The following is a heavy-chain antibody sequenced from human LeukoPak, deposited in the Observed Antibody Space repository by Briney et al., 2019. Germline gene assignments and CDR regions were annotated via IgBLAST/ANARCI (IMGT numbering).Heavy chain of an antibody. CDR2: IYSGGST. J-gene: IGHJ6*02. Sequence: GGSLRLSCAASGVTVSSNYMSWVRQAPGKGLEWVSVIYSGGSTYYADSVKGRFTISRDNSKNTLYLQMNSLRAEDTAVYYCARSNTMTSNYYYGMDVWGQGTTVTVSS. V-gene: IGHV3-66*01. CDR1: GVTVSSNY. CDR3: ARSNTMTSNYYYGMDV. D-gene: IGHD4-11*01.